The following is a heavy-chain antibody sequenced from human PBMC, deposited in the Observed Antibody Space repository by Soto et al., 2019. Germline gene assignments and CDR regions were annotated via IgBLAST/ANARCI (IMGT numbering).Heavy chain of an antibody. V-gene: IGHV4-34*01. Sequence: ETLSLTCTVSGGSLSSYYWSWVRRTPGKGLERIGEINHSGSTNYNRSLKSRVTISVDTSKNQFSLKLSSVTAADTAVYYCARNSITIFGVAKRRFDPWGQGTLVTVSS. D-gene: IGHD3-3*01. CDR3: ARNSITIFGVAKRRFDP. J-gene: IGHJ5*02. CDR2: INHSGST. CDR1: GGSLSSYY.